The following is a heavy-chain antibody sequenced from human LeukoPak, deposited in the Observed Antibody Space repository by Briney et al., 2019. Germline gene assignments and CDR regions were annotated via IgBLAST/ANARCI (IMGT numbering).Heavy chain of an antibody. D-gene: IGHD6-13*01. CDR2: ISAYNGNT. V-gene: IGHV1-18*01. CDR1: GYTFTSYG. CDR3: ARDVFGSSWYLWFDP. J-gene: IGHJ5*02. Sequence: ASVKVSCKASGYTFTSYGISWVRQAPGQGLEWMGWISAYNGNTNYAQKLQGRVTMTTDTSTSTAYMELRSLRSDDTAVYYGARDVFGSSWYLWFDPWGQGTLVAVSS.